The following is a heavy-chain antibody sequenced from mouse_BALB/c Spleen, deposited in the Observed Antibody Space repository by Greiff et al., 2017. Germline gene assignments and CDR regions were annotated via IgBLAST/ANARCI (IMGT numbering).Heavy chain of an antibody. CDR3: AGDYDGYYAMDD. J-gene: IGHJ4*01. V-gene: IGHV3-2*02. CDR2: ISYSGST. CDR1: GYSITSDYA. Sequence: EVKLQESGPGLVKPSQSLSLTCTVTGYSITSDYAWNWIRQFPGNKLEWMGYISYSGSTSYNPSLKSRISITRDTSKNQFFLQLNSVTTEDTATYYCAGDYDGYYAMDDWGQGTSVTVSS. D-gene: IGHD2-4*01.